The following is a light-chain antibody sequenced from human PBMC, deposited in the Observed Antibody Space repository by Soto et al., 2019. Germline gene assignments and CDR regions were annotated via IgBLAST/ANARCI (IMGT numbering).Light chain of an antibody. Sequence: EVVMTQSPLSLPVTLGQPASISCRSSQSLAYIDGNTYLTWFHQRPGQSPRRLIYYVSNRDSGVPDRFSGSGSGTDFTLKISRVEAEDAGSYYCMQSTHWPPYTFGQGTKLEIK. CDR1: QSLAYIDGNTY. CDR2: YVS. V-gene: IGKV2-30*01. CDR3: MQSTHWPPYT. J-gene: IGKJ2*01.